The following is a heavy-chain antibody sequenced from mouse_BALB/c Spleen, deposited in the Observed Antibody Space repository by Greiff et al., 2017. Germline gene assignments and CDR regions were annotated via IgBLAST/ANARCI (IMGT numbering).Heavy chain of an antibody. J-gene: IGHJ4*01. CDR3: VRQWLLAYAMDY. CDR1: GFTFNTYA. D-gene: IGHD2-3*01. CDR2: IRSKSNNYAT. Sequence: EVKLVESGGGLVQPKGSLKLSCAASGFTFNTYAMNWVRQAPGKGLEWVARIRSKSNNYATYYADSVKDRFTISRDDSQSMLYLQMNNLKTEDTAMYYCVRQWLLAYAMDYWGQGTSVTVSS. V-gene: IGHV10-1*02.